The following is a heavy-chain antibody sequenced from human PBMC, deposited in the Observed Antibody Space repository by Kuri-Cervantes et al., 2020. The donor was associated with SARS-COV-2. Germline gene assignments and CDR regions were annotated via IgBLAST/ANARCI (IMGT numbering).Heavy chain of an antibody. V-gene: IGHV3-23*01. CDR3: AKFQRGYQGMDV. D-gene: IGHD5-18*01. Sequence: GVLKISRAASGFTFSTYWMTWVRQAPGKGLEWVSAISGSGGSTYYADSVRGRFTISGDNSKNTLYLQMNSPRAEDTAVYYCAKFQRGYQGMDVWGQGTTVTVSS. CDR2: ISGSGGST. CDR1: GFTFSTYW. J-gene: IGHJ6*02.